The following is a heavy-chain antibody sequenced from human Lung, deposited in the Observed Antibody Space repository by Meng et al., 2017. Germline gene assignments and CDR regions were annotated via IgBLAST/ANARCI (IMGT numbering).Heavy chain of an antibody. CDR1: GGSISSSSYY. CDR2: ISDGGNT. Sequence: LQLQVAGPGLVKPSETLSLPCTVSGGSISSSSYYWGWIRQPPGKGLEWIGSISDGGNTYYNPSLQSRVSISVDTSKNQFSLKLRSVTAADTAVYYCARVKYSSSWYLDFWGQGALVTVSS. CDR3: ARVKYSSSWYLDF. J-gene: IGHJ4*02. V-gene: IGHV4-39*07. D-gene: IGHD6-13*01.